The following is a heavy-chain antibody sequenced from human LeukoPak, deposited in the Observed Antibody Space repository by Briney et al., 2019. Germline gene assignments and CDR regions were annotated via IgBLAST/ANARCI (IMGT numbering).Heavy chain of an antibody. D-gene: IGHD5-12*01. CDR3: ARDGSLAY. V-gene: IGHV1-2*02. J-gene: IGHJ4*02. Sequence: GASVKVSCTTSGYTFTGYFMHWVRQAPGQGLEWLGWINPDSGVTKYAQKFQGRVTMTRDTSISTAYMELSRLRSDDTAVYYCARDGSLAYWGQGTLVTVSS. CDR1: GYTFTGYF. CDR2: INPDSGVT.